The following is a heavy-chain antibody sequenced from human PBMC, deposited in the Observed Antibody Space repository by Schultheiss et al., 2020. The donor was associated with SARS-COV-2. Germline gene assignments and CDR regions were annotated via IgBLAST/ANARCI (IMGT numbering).Heavy chain of an antibody. V-gene: IGHV1-3*01. Sequence: ASVKVSCKASGYTFTSYAMHWVRQAPGQRLEWMEWINAGNGNTKYSQKFQGRVTITRDTSASTVYVELSSLRSEDTAVYYCASQQENDSSFDYWGQGTLVTVAS. CDR3: ASQQENDSSFDY. J-gene: IGHJ4*02. CDR1: GYTFTSYA. CDR2: INAGNGNT. D-gene: IGHD3-22*01.